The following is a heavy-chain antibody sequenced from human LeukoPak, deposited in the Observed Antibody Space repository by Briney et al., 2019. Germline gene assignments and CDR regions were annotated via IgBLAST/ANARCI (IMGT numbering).Heavy chain of an antibody. Sequence: GGSLRLSCAASGFTFDDYAMHWVRQAPGKGLEWVSGISWNSGSIGYADSVKGRFTISRDNAKNSLYLQMNSLRAEDTALYYCAKAPGGYCSGGSCYSDYWGQGTLVTVSS. V-gene: IGHV3-9*01. D-gene: IGHD2-15*01. CDR3: AKAPGGYCSGGSCYSDY. J-gene: IGHJ4*02. CDR1: GFTFDDYA. CDR2: ISWNSGSI.